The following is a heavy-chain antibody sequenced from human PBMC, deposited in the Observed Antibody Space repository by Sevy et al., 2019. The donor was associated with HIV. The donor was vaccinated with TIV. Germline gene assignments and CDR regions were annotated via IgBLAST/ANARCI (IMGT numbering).Heavy chain of an antibody. CDR2: ISDSSDST. CDR3: ARRPDFGRAIPTGVMDV. CDR1: GFTFSTYA. J-gene: IGHJ6*02. D-gene: IGHD2-21*01. V-gene: IGHV3-23*01. Sequence: GGSLRLSCAASGFTFSTYAMSRVRQTPRKGLQWVSVISDSSDSTYYADSVKGRFTISRDNSKNTMYLQMNSLRAEDTAVYYCARRPDFGRAIPTGVMDVWGQGTTVTVSS.